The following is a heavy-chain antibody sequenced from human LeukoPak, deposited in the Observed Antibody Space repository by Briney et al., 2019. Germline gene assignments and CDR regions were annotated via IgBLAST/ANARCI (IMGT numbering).Heavy chain of an antibody. J-gene: IGHJ4*02. D-gene: IGHD3-22*01. CDR2: ISGSGGST. CDR1: GFTFSSYA. V-gene: IGHV3-23*01. Sequence: GGSLRLSCAASGFTFSSYAMTWVRQAPGKGLEWVSGISGSGGSTYYADSVKGRFTISRDNSKNTLYVQMNSLRAEDTAVYYCAKSDYYDSSGYYYGSDYWGQGTLVAVSS. CDR3: AKSDYYDSSGYYYGSDY.